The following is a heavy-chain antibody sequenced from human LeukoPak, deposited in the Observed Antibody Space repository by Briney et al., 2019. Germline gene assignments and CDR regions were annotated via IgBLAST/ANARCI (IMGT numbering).Heavy chain of an antibody. J-gene: IGHJ6*02. D-gene: IGHD3-16*01. V-gene: IGHV3-7*04. CDR2: IKPDGSEK. CDR3: ARFGVPYGVDV. CDR1: GFTFSTYW. Sequence: PGGSLRLSCAASGFTFSTYWMSWVRQAPGKGLEWVANIKPDGSEKDYVDSLKGRFTISRDNAKNSLYLQVNSVRAEDTAVYYCARFGVPYGVDVWGQGTTVPVSS.